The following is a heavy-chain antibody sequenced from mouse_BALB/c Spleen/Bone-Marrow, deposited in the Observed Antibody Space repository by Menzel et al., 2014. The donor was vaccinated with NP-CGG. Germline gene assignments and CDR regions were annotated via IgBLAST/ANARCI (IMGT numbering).Heavy chain of an antibody. CDR3: ARHEKANYGNYAMDY. CDR2: FYPGSGSI. CDR1: GYTFTEYI. V-gene: IGHV1-62-2*01. J-gene: IGHJ4*01. Sequence: AQLQQSGAELVKPGASAKLSCKASGYTFTEYIIHWVKQRSVQGLEWIGWFYPGSGSIKYNEKFKDKATLTADKSASTVYMELSRLTSEDSAVYFCARHEKANYGNYAMDYWGQGTSVTVSS. D-gene: IGHD1-1*01.